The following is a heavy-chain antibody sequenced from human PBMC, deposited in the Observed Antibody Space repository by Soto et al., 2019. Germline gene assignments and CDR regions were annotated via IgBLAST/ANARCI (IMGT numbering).Heavy chain of an antibody. Sequence: KPSETLSLTCTVSGGSIRSGGYSWTWIRQHPGKGLEWIGYMYNSESTYYNPSLKSRVTISVDTSKNRFSLNLSSVTAADTAVYYCARALYYYDSSGYYKEYYFDFWGQGTLVTVSS. CDR3: ARALYYYDSSGYYKEYYFDF. D-gene: IGHD3-22*01. J-gene: IGHJ4*02. V-gene: IGHV4-31*03. CDR2: MYNSEST. CDR1: GGSIRSGGYS.